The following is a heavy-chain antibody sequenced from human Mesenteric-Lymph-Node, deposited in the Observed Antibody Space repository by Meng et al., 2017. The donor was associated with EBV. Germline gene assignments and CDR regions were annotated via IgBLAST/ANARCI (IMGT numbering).Heavy chain of an antibody. V-gene: IGHV1-18*01. Sequence: QALLVQSGGEVKKPGASLKVSCKAFCYTFTNYGITWVRQAPGQGLEWMGWINAYNGDTNYAQTLQGRVTMTTDTSTSTAYMELRSLRSDDTAVYYCARVEVGITSGDYWGQGTLVTVSS. CDR1: CYTFTNYG. CDR3: ARVEVGITSGDY. D-gene: IGHD2-21*01. CDR2: INAYNGDT. J-gene: IGHJ4*02.